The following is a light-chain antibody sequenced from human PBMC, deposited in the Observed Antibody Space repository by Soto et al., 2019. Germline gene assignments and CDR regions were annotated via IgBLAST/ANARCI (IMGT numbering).Light chain of an antibody. V-gene: IGKV1-39*01. CDR1: XXINKN. Sequence: SPSSLSASVXXXXTITXXXXXXINKNLNWYQQKPGQAPNLLIYSASDFQSGVPSRFSGSGSGTEFTLTISGLQPEDFATYYCQQSFRTPYTFGQGTDLEI. CDR2: SAS. CDR3: QQSFRTPYT. J-gene: IGKJ2*01.